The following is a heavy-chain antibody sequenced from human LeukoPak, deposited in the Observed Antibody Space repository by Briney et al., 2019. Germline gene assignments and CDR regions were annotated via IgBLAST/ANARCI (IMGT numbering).Heavy chain of an antibody. Sequence: GGSLRLSCAVSGFTVSSNYMSWVRQAPGKGLEWVSVIYSGGSTYYADSVKGRFTISRDNSKNTLYLQMNSLRAEDTAVYYCARDGDFWSGYYTYWGQGTLVTVSS. CDR1: GFTVSSNY. J-gene: IGHJ4*02. CDR3: ARDGDFWSGYYTY. V-gene: IGHV3-66*01. D-gene: IGHD3-3*01. CDR2: IYSGGST.